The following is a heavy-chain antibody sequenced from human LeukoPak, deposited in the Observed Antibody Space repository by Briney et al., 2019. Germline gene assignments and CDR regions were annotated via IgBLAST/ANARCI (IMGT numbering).Heavy chain of an antibody. D-gene: IGHD3-22*01. J-gene: IGHJ4*02. CDR3: ARGRPGGYYDSSGYYYPRIFFDY. CDR1: GGSFSGYY. V-gene: IGHV4-34*01. CDR2: INHSGST. Sequence: SETLSPACAVYGGSFSGYYWGWIRQPPGKWLEWIGEINHSGSTNYNTSLKSRVTISVDTSKSQFSLKLSSVTAADTAVYYCARGRPGGYYDSSGYYYPRIFFDYWGQGTLVTVSS.